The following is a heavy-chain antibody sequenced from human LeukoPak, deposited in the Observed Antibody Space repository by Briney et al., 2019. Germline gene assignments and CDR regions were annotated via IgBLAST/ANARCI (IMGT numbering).Heavy chain of an antibody. J-gene: IGHJ4*02. CDR2: VNHGGST. CDR1: GGSFSGYY. CDR3: ARDYVGVAGTFDY. D-gene: IGHD6-19*01. Sequence: NASETLSLTCAVYGGSFSGYYWSWIRQPPGKGLEWIGEVNHGGSTNYNPSLKSRVTISIDTSKNQFSLKLSSVTAADTAVYYCARDYVGVAGTFDYWGQGTLVTVSS. V-gene: IGHV4-34*01.